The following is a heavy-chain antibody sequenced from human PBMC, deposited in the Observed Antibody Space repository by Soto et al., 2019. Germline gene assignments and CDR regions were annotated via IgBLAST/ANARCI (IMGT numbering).Heavy chain of an antibody. CDR2: ISTYKSDP. J-gene: IGHJ4*02. CDR3: AINERDSGRGGNRFDFDY. V-gene: IGHV1-18*04. D-gene: IGHD2-21*01. CDR1: GYAFTSYG. Sequence: QVHLVQSGAEVKKPGASVKVSCKASGYAFTSYGISCVRQAPGQGLEWMGWISTYKSDPNSAPRFQDRITIATDTSTSTAYMELRRLTSDATAVYYCAINERDSGRGGNRFDFDYWGQGTLVTVSS.